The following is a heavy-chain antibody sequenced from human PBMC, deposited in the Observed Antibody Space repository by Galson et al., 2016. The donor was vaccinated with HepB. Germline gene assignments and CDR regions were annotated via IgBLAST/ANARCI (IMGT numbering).Heavy chain of an antibody. CDR2: IYYSGST. Sequence: TLSLTCTVSGGSISSGSYYWSWIRQHPGKGLEWIGYIYYSGSTYHNPSLKSRVTVSVDTSKNQFSLKLSSVTAADTAVCYCARAYAGTIKCFDPWGQGTLVTVSS. V-gene: IGHV4-31*03. CDR3: ARAYAGTIKCFDP. J-gene: IGHJ5*02. CDR1: GGSISSGSYY. D-gene: IGHD2-8*01.